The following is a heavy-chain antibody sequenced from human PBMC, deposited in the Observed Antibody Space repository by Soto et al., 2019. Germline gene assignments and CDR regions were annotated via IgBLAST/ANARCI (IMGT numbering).Heavy chain of an antibody. Sequence: SETLSLTCIVSGGPISCSYWSWIRQSPGKGLEWLGYVYYTGSTNYSPSLRSRVSISVDTSKNEFSLRLSSVTAADTAVYFCARSVAVPGAHIDYWGQGTQVTVSS. D-gene: IGHD6-19*01. V-gene: IGHV4-59*01. CDR3: ARSVAVPGAHIDY. CDR1: GGPISCSY. J-gene: IGHJ4*02. CDR2: VYYTGST.